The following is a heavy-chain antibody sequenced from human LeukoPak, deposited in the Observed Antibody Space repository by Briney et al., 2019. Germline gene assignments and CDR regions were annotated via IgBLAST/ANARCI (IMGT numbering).Heavy chain of an antibody. D-gene: IGHD3-9*01. J-gene: IGHJ4*02. CDR3: ARIVLRYSDWLLETPMSYFDY. CDR2: ISSSGSTI. CDR1: GFTFSDYY. V-gene: IGHV3-11*04. Sequence: GGSLRLSCAASGFTFSDYYMSWIRQAPGKGLEWVSYISSSGSTIYYADSVKGRFTISRDNAKNSLYLQMNSLRAEDTAVYYCARIVLRYSDWLLETPMSYFDYWGQGTLVTVSS.